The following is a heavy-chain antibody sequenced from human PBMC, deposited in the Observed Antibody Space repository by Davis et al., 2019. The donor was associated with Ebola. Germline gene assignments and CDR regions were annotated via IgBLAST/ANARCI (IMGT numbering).Heavy chain of an antibody. J-gene: IGHJ4*02. D-gene: IGHD6-6*01. CDR2: IYHSGSS. V-gene: IGHV4-30-2*01. Sequence: MPSETLSLTCAVAGGSISSRGYSWSWTRQPPGKGREWIGYIYHSGSSYYNPSLKSRVTISVERSKNQFSLKLSSVTAADTAVYYCARGKRSLAARPMYYFDYWGQGTLVTVSS. CDR1: GGSISSRGYS. CDR3: ARGKRSLAARPMYYFDY.